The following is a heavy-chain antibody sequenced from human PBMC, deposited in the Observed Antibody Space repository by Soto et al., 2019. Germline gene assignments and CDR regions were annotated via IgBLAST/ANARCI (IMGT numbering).Heavy chain of an antibody. V-gene: IGHV1-69*13. CDR2: IIPIFGTA. D-gene: IGHD3-9*01. CDR1: GGTFSSYA. Sequence: SVKVSCKASGGTFSSYAISWVRQAPGHGLEWMGGIIPIFGTANYAQKFQGRVTITADESTSTAYMELSSLRSEDTAVYYCARSPPSIAFDIWGQGTMITVSS. J-gene: IGHJ3*02. CDR3: ARSPPSIAFDI.